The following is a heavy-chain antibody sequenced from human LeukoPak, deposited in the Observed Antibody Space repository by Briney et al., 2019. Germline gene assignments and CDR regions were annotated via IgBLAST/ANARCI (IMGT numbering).Heavy chain of an antibody. J-gene: IGHJ4*02. D-gene: IGHD6-19*01. CDR2: ISGSGGST. V-gene: IGHV3-23*01. CDR1: GFTFSSYA. CDR3: AKGGQWLVQTFFDY. Sequence: GRSLRLSCAASGFTFSSYAMSWVRRAPGKGLEWVSAISGSGGSTYYADSVKGRFTISRDNSKNTLYLQMNSLRAEDTAVYYCAKGGQWLVQTFFDYWGQGTLVTVSS.